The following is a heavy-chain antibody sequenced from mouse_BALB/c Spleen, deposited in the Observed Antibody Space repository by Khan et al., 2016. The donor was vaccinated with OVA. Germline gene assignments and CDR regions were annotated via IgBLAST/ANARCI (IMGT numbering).Heavy chain of an antibody. D-gene: IGHD2-14*01. CDR2: IYPSNDYT. V-gene: IGHV1-4*01. Sequence: QVQLQQSGAELARPGASVKMSCKASGYTFTSYTMHWVKQRPGQGLEWTGYIYPSNDYTNYNQRFKDKATLTADKSSSTASMQLSSLTSEDSAVYYGAREGAYYRSDGWFAYWGQGTLVTVSA. J-gene: IGHJ3*01. CDR1: GYTFTSYT. CDR3: AREGAYYRSDGWFAY.